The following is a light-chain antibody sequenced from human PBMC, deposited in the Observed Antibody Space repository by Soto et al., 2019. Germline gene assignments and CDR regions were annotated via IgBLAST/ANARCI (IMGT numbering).Light chain of an antibody. J-gene: IGKJ2*01. V-gene: IGKV3-20*01. CDR3: KQYGSSPPYT. CDR1: QSVSSSY. Sequence: EIVLTQSQCTLSLSPGERASLSCRAIQSVSSSYLAWYQQKPGQAPRLLIYGASSRATGIPDRFSGSGSGTDFSLTISRLEPEDFAVYYCKQYGSSPPYTFGQGTKLEIK. CDR2: GAS.